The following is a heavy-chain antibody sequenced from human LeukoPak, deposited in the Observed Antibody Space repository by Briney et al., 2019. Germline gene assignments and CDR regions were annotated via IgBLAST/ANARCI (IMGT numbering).Heavy chain of an antibody. CDR2: ISGSGGST. Sequence: GGSLRLSCAASGFTFNSYNMNWVRQAPGKGLEWVSAISGSGGSTYYADSVKGRFTISRDNSKNTLYLQMNSLRAEDTAVYYCAKRRGLELTYYYHMDVWGKGTTVTVSS. V-gene: IGHV3-23*01. CDR1: GFTFNSYN. CDR3: AKRRGLELTYYYHMDV. J-gene: IGHJ6*03. D-gene: IGHD1-7*01.